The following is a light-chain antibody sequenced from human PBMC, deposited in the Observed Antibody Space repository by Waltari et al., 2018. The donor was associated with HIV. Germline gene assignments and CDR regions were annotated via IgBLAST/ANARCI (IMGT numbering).Light chain of an antibody. J-gene: IGKJ4*01. CDR3: QYLDSFPL. Sequence: DIQLTQSPSFLSASVGDRVTNTCRASRGITTYLAWHQQKPGKPPKLLIYGASTLQTGVPSRFSGSASGTEFTLTIDTLQPEDFATYYCQYLDSFPLFGGGTKVEVK. V-gene: IGKV1-9*01. CDR2: GAS. CDR1: RGITTY.